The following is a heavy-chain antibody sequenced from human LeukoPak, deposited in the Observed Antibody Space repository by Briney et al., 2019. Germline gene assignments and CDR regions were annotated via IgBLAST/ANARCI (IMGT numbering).Heavy chain of an antibody. CDR3: ARMGIAAAGTFPPNFDY. D-gene: IGHD6-13*01. J-gene: IGHJ4*02. CDR2: ISYDGSNK. V-gene: IGHV3-30-3*01. Sequence: PGGSLRLSCAASGFTFSSYAMHWVRQAPGKGLEWVAVISYDGSNKYYADSVKGRFTISRDNSKNTLYLQMNSLRAEDTAVYYCARMGIAAAGTFPPNFDYWGQGTLVTASS. CDR1: GFTFSSYA.